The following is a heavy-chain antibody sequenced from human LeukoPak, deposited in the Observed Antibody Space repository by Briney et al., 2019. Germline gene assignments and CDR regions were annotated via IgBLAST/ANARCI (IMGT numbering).Heavy chain of an antibody. D-gene: IGHD1-1*01. CDR3: ARAGYNWNDSRAFDI. CDR2: IYYSGST. CDR1: GGSISSGGYY. V-gene: IGHV4-31*03. J-gene: IGHJ3*02. Sequence: SETLSLTCTVSGGSISSGGYYWSWIRQHPGKGLEWIGYIYYSGSTYYNPSLKSRVTISVDTSKNQFSLKLSSVTAADTAVYYCARAGYNWNDSRAFDIWGQGTMVTVSS.